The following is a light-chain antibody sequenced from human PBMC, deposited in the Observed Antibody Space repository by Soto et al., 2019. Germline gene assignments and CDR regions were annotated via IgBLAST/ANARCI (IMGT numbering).Light chain of an antibody. CDR3: QQYGSSPRT. J-gene: IGKJ5*01. Sequence: IVMTQSPATLSVSPGERATLSCRASQSVSSNLAWYQQKPGQAPSLLIYGASTRATGIPDRFSGSGSGTDFTLTISRLEPEDFAVYYCQQYGSSPRTFGQETRLEIK. CDR1: QSVSSN. V-gene: IGKV3-20*01. CDR2: GAS.